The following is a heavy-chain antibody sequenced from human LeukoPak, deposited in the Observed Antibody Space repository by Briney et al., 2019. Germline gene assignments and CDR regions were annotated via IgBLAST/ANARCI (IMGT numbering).Heavy chain of an antibody. D-gene: IGHD3-3*01. J-gene: IGHJ4*02. CDR2: ISGSGGST. CDR3: AREGGYDSGRYYFDY. Sequence: GGSLRLSCAASGFTFSSYAMSWVRQAPGKGLEWVSAISGSGGSTYYADSVKDRFTISRDNSKNTLYLQMNSLRAEDTAVYYCAREGGYDSGRYYFDYWGQGTLVTVSS. V-gene: IGHV3-23*01. CDR1: GFTFSSYA.